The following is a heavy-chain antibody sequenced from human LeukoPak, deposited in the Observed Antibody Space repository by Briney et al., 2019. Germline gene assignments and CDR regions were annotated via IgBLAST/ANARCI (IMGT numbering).Heavy chain of an antibody. V-gene: IGHV3-23*01. Sequence: GGSLRLSCAASGFNFKFFAITWVRQAPGKGLEWVSAISDRGHETHYADSVKGRFTISRDNSDDTAYLQMHSLRVEDTPVYYCSINVRGGYNEGDGDNWGQGTLVSVS. CDR1: GFNFKFFA. CDR3: SINVRGGYNEGDGDN. D-gene: IGHD3-10*02. CDR2: ISDRGHET. J-gene: IGHJ4*02.